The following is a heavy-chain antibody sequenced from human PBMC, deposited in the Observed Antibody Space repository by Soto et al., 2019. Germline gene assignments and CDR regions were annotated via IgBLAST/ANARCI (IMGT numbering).Heavy chain of an antibody. CDR3: ARRGGSYLSGPGYYYGMDV. CDR2: IYPGDSDT. D-gene: IGHD1-26*01. CDR1: GYSFTSYW. J-gene: IGHJ6*02. V-gene: IGHV5-51*01. Sequence: GESLKISCKGSGYSFTSYWIGWVRQMPGKGLEWMGIIYPGDSDTRYSPSFQGQVTISADKSISTAYLQWSSLKASDTAMYYCARRGGSYLSGPGYYYGMDVWGQGTTVTVSS.